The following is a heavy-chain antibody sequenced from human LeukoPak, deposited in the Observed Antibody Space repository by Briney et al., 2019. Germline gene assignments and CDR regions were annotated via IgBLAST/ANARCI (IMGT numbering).Heavy chain of an antibody. CDR1: GFTFSSYA. D-gene: IGHD2-15*01. V-gene: IGHV3-23*01. J-gene: IGHJ4*02. Sequence: GSLRLSCAASGFTFSSYAMSWVRRAPGKGLEWVSGTSGSGGSTYYAGSVKGRFTISRDNSKNTLYLQMNSLRVEDTAVYYCAKNGGSQCYSHLDSWGQGTLVTVSS. CDR3: AKNGGSQCYSHLDS. CDR2: TSGSGGST.